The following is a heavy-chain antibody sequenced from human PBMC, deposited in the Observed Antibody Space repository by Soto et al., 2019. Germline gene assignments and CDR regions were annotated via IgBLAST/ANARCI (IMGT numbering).Heavy chain of an antibody. J-gene: IGHJ5*02. CDR2: IYWDDDK. D-gene: IGHD3-22*01. CDR3: AHSLIGYYYDSSGSNWFDP. CDR1: GFSLSTSGGG. V-gene: IGHV2-5*02. Sequence: SGPTLVNPPQTLTLTCTFSGFSLSTSGGGVGWIRQPPGKALEWLALIYWDDDKRYSPSLKSRLTITKDTSKNQVVLTMTNMDPVDTATYYCAHSLIGYYYDSSGSNWFDPWGQGTLVTVSS.